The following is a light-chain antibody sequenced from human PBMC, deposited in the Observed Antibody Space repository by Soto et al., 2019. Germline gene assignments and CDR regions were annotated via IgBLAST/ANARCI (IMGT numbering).Light chain of an antibody. J-gene: IGLJ3*02. CDR2: EVS. CDR3: ASYTTTSTLWV. CDR1: SSDVGVYNH. Sequence: QSVLTQPASVSGSPGQSITISCTGTSSDVGVYNHVSWYQHHPDKAPKVSIFEVSNRPSGISSRFSGSRSGNTASLTISGLQAEDEADYYCASYTTTSTLWVFGGGTKLTVL. V-gene: IGLV2-14*01.